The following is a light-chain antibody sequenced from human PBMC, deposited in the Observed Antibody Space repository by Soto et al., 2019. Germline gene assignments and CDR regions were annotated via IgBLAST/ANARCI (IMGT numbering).Light chain of an antibody. Sequence: DIQMTQSPSTLSASVGDRVTITCRASQSISTWLAWYQQKAGKAPKLLIYKASILESGVPSRFSGSGSGTAFTLTISSLQPDDFATYYCQQYNTYWTFGQGTKVEIK. CDR2: KAS. CDR3: QQYNTYWT. V-gene: IGKV1-5*03. J-gene: IGKJ1*01. CDR1: QSISTW.